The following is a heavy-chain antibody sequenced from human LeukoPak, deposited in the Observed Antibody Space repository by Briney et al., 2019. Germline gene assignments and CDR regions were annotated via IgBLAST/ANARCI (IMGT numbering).Heavy chain of an antibody. V-gene: IGHV3-23*01. CDR3: ARKIGFSSSWYYGRHYFDY. Sequence: GGSLRLSCAASGFTFSSYAMSWVRQAPGKGLEWVSAIRGSGGSTYYADSVKGRFTISRDNSKNTLYLQMNSLRAEDTAVYYCARKIGFSSSWYYGRHYFDYWGQGTLVTVSS. CDR2: IRGSGGST. CDR1: GFTFSSYA. J-gene: IGHJ4*02. D-gene: IGHD6-13*01.